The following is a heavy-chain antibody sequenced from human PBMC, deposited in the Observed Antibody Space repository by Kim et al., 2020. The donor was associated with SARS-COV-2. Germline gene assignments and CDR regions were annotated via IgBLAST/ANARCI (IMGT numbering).Heavy chain of an antibody. Sequence: KYSQKFQGRVTITRDTSASTAYMELSSLRSEDTAVYYCARDLGPGEFDYWGQGTLVTVSS. V-gene: IGHV1-3*01. J-gene: IGHJ4*02. CDR3: ARDLGPGEFDY.